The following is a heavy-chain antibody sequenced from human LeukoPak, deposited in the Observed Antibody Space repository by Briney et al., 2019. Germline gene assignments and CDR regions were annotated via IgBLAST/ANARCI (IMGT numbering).Heavy chain of an antibody. J-gene: IGHJ4*02. CDR1: GFTFSSYG. D-gene: IGHD6-19*01. CDR2: ISYDGSNK. CDR3: AKMGPHSSGWYFDY. V-gene: IGHV3-30*18. Sequence: GGSLRLSCAASGFTFSSYGMPWVRQAPGKGLEWVAVISYDGSNKYYADSVKGRFTISRDNSKNTLYLQMNSLRAEDTAVYYCAKMGPHSSGWYFDYWGQGTLVTVSS.